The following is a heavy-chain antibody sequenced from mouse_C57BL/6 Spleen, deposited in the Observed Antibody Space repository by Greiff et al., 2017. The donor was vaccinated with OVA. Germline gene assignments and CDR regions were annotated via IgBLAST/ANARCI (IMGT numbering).Heavy chain of an antibody. J-gene: IGHJ4*01. CDR3: ARLTSYYYAMDY. CDR1: GFTFSDYG. CDR2: ISSGSSTI. V-gene: IGHV5-17*01. Sequence: VQLQQSGGGLVKPGGSLKLSCAASGFTFSDYGMHWVRQAPEKGLEWVAYISSGSSTIYYADTVKGRFTISRDNAKNTLFLQMTSLRSEDTAMYYCARLTSYYYAMDYWGQGTSVTVSS. D-gene: IGHD1-2*01.